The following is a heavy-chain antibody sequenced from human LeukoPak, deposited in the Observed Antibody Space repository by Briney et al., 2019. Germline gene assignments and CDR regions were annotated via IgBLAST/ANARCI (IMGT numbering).Heavy chain of an antibody. J-gene: IGHJ4*02. CDR3: ARDGSSDYYDSSGLPFDY. D-gene: IGHD3-22*01. CDR2: IYYSGST. Sequence: SETLSLTCTVSGGSISSSSYYWGWIRQPPGKGLEWIGSIYYSGSTYCNPSLKSRVTISVDTSKNQFSLKLSSVTAADTAVYYCARDGSSDYYDSSGLPFDYWGQGTLVTVSS. CDR1: GGSISSSSYY. V-gene: IGHV4-39*07.